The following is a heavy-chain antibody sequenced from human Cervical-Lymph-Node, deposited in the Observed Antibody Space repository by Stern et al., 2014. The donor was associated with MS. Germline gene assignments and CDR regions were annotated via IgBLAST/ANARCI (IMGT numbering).Heavy chain of an antibody. J-gene: IGHJ4*02. V-gene: IGHV3-21*01. D-gene: IGHD1-26*01. CDR2: ISISGSFT. Sequence: EVQLVVSGGGLVKPGGSLRLSCVGSGFPFSPYPMNWVRQAPGKGLEWVSSISISGSFTSYADSVKGRFTILRDDAEHSLYLQMNSMRAEDTAVYFCARSRITESASYHYDFDNWGQGTRVTVSS. CDR3: ARSRITESASYHYDFDN. CDR1: GFPFSPYP.